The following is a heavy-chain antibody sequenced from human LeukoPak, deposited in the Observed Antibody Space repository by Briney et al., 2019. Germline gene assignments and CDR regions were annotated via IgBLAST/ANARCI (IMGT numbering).Heavy chain of an antibody. Sequence: GVSLTLPCAASGYTYNIYEMNGVRGARGKGLEWVSYISSRCSTIFCADSVRGRFTISRDKAKNSLYLQMNSPRAEDTAVYYCATWIQLWSYYGMDVWGQGTTVTVSS. J-gene: IGHJ6*02. CDR2: ISSRCSTI. D-gene: IGHD5-18*01. V-gene: IGHV3-48*03. CDR3: ATWIQLWSYYGMDV. CDR1: GYTYNIYE.